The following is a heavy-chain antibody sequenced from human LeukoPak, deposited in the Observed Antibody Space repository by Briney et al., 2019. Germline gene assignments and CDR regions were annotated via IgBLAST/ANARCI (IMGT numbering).Heavy chain of an antibody. J-gene: IGHJ3*02. D-gene: IGHD2-21*02. CDR2: INHSGST. CDR1: GGSFSGYY. CDR3: ASGDFDTFDI. Sequence: SETLSLTCAVYGGSFSGYYWSWIRQPPGKGLEWIGEINHSGSTNYNPSLKSRVTISVDTSKNQFSLKLSSVTAADTAVYYCASGDFDTFDIWGQGTMVTVSS. V-gene: IGHV4-34*01.